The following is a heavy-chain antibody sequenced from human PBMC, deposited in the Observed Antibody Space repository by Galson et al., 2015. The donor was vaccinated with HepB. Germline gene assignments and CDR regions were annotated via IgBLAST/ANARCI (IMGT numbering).Heavy chain of an antibody. Sequence: LRLSCAASGFTFSGSATHWVRQASGKGLEWVGRIRSKANSYATAYAASVKGRFTISRDDSKNTAYLQMNSLKTEDTAVYYCTRGYCSSTSCFYYYYYYMDVWGKGTTVTVSS. CDR3: TRGYCSSTSCFYYYYYYMDV. V-gene: IGHV3-73*01. J-gene: IGHJ6*03. CDR2: IRSKANSYAT. D-gene: IGHD2-2*01. CDR1: GFTFSGSA.